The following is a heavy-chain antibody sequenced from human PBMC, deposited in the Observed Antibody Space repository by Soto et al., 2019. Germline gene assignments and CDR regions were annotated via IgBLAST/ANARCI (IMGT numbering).Heavy chain of an antibody. Sequence: EVQLVESGGGLVKPGGSLRLSCAASGFTFSNAWMNWVRQAPGKGLEWVGRIKSKTDGGTTDYAAPVKGRFTISRDDSKNTLYLQMNSLKTEDTAVYYCTTGPNYDFWSGRDYYYGMDVWGQGTRVTVSS. D-gene: IGHD3-3*01. V-gene: IGHV3-15*07. J-gene: IGHJ6*02. CDR3: TTGPNYDFWSGRDYYYGMDV. CDR2: IKSKTDGGTT. CDR1: GFTFSNAW.